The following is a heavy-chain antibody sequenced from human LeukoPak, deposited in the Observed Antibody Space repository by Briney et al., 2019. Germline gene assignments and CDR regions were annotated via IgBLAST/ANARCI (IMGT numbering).Heavy chain of an antibody. CDR3: AKLGAIDY. Sequence: GGSLRLSCAASGFIFSNDAMHWVRQAPGKGLEWVAFIWFDGSNKHYADSVKGRFTISRDNSEDTLYLQMNSLRAEDTAVYYCAKLGAIDYWGQGTLVTVSS. CDR1: GFIFSNDA. J-gene: IGHJ4*02. V-gene: IGHV3-30*02. D-gene: IGHD1-26*01. CDR2: IWFDGSNK.